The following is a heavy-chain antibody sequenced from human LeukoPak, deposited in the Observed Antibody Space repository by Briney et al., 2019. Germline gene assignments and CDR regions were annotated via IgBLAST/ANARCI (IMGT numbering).Heavy chain of an antibody. V-gene: IGHV1-18*01. J-gene: IGHJ6*02. Sequence: ASVKVSCKASGYTFTSYGISWVRQAPGQGLEWMGWISAYNGNTNYAQKLQGRVTMTTDTSTSTAYMELRSLRSDDTAVYYCARVHRTGYCSSTSCYTDYYYGMDVWGQGTTVTVSS. CDR2: ISAYNGNT. CDR3: ARVHRTGYCSSTSCYTDYYYGMDV. CDR1: GYTFTSYG. D-gene: IGHD2-2*02.